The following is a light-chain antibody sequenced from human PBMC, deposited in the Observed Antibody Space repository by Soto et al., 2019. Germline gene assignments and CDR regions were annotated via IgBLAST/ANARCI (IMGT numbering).Light chain of an antibody. J-gene: IGKJ1*01. CDR2: GAS. V-gene: IGKV3-20*01. Sequence: EIVLTQSPGTLSLSPGERATLSCRASQSVSSSYLAWYQQKPGQAPRLLIYGASSRATGIPDRFSGSGSGTDFTLTISRLEPADVAVYYCQQYGSSPVTFGQGTKVEIK. CDR1: QSVSSSY. CDR3: QQYGSSPVT.